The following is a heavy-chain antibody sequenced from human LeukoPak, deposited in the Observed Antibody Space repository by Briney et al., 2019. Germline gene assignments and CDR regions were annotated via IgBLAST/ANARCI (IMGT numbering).Heavy chain of an antibody. CDR2: IYISGTT. J-gene: IGHJ4*02. D-gene: IGHD3-16*01. CDR1: GGSISSYY. V-gene: IGHV4-4*07. CDR3: AREVGDRLPAGL. Sequence: TSETLSLTCTVSGGSISSYYWSWVRQTAGKGLEWIGRIYISGTTNYNPSLKSRVTMSLDTSKNQLSLRLTSVTAADTAVYYCAREVGDRLPAGLWGQGTLVTVSS.